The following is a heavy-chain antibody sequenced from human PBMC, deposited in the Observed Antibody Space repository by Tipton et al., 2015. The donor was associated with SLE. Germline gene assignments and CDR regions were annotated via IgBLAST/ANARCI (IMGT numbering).Heavy chain of an antibody. J-gene: IGHJ4*02. CDR3: ARGPEQWLVNPHYLDY. CDR2: INHSGST. CDR1: GGSFSGYY. D-gene: IGHD6-19*01. Sequence: TLSLTCAVYGGSFSGYYWSWIRQPPGKGLEWIGEINHSGSTNYNPSLKSRVTISVGTSKNQFSLKLSSVTAADTAVYYCARGPEQWLVNPHYLDYWGQGTLVTVSS. V-gene: IGHV4-34*01.